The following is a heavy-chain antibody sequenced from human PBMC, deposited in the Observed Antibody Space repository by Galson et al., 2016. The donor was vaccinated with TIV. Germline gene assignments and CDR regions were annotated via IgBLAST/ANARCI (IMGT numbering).Heavy chain of an antibody. J-gene: IGHJ1*01. V-gene: IGHV4-34*01. Sequence: ETLSLTCTVYGESFSDYYWSWIRQPPGKGPEWIGEVDHSGITNFNPSLKTRVTMSVDTSKNQFSLKLTSVTAADTAVYFCARGRRNSFYASREYFHHWGQGTLVTVSS. CDR2: VDHSGIT. CDR1: GESFSDYY. CDR3: ARGRRNSFYASREYFHH. D-gene: IGHD1-7*01.